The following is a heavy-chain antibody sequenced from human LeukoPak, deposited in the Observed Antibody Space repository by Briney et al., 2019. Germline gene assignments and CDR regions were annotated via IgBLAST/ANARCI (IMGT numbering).Heavy chain of an antibody. CDR2: IYYSGST. CDR1: GGSISSSSYY. V-gene: IGHV4-39*01. D-gene: IGHD2-15*01. Sequence: PSETLSLTCTVSGGSISSSSYYWGWIRQHPGKGMEWIGSIYYSGSTYYNPSLKSRVTISVDTSKNQFSLKLSSVTAADTAVYYGARPTDYCSGGSCYSTQGMGDAFDIWDQGTMVTVSS. J-gene: IGHJ3*02. CDR3: ARPTDYCSGGSCYSTQGMGDAFDI.